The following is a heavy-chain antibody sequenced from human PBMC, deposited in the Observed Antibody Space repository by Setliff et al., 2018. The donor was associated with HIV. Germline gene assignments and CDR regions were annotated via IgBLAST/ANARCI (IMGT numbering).Heavy chain of an antibody. V-gene: IGHV3-30*02. D-gene: IGHD1-26*01. CDR3: VKDPREGAGYFDY. CDR1: GFTFSSHG. J-gene: IGHJ4*02. Sequence: GGSLRLSCEASGFTFSSHGMHWLRQAPGKGLEWVTFIRYDGSDIHYADSVKGRFTISRDNSKNTLDLQMISLRVEDTAVYYCVKDPREGAGYFDYWGQGTQVTVSS. CDR2: IRYDGSDI.